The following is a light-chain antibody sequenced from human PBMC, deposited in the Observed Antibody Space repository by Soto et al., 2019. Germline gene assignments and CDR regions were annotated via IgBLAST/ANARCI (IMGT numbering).Light chain of an antibody. CDR1: SSNIGSNT. CDR2: NNN. CDR3: AAWDDSLNGLV. Sequence: QSALTQPPSASGTPGQRGTNSCSGSSSNIGSNTVNWYQQLPGTAPKLLLYNNNQRPSGVPDRFSGSKSGTSASLAISGLQSEDEADYYCAAWDDSLNGLVFGTGTKLTVL. V-gene: IGLV1-44*01. J-gene: IGLJ1*01.